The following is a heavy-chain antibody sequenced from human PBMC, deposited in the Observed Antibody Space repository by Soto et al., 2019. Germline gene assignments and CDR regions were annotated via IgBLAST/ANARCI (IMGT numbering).Heavy chain of an antibody. Sequence: ASVKVSCNASGYTFTGYYMYWVRQAPGQGLEWMGWINPNSGGTNYAQKFQGWVTMTRDTSISTAYMELSRLRSDDTVVYYCARDRYSSGWYDFDYWGQGTLVTVSS. D-gene: IGHD6-19*01. J-gene: IGHJ4*02. V-gene: IGHV1-2*04. CDR2: INPNSGGT. CDR3: ARDRYSSGWYDFDY. CDR1: GYTFTGYY.